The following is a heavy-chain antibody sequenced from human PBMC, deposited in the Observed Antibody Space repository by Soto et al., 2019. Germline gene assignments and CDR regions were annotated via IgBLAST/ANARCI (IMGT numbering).Heavy chain of an antibody. J-gene: IGHJ4*02. CDR3: ARLIASSYYFDY. V-gene: IGHV4-4*02. Sequence: QVQLQESGPGLVKPSGTLSLTCAVSGDSISSGHWWSWVRQSPGKGLEWIGEIYRSGSTNYNLSLNSRVTISVDKSKNLFSLKLNSVTAADTAIYYCARLIASSYYFDYWGQGTLVTVPS. D-gene: IGHD6-13*01. CDR1: GDSISSGHW. CDR2: IYRSGST.